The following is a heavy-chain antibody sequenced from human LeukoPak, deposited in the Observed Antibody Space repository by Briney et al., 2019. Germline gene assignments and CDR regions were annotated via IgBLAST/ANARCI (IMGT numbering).Heavy chain of an antibody. CDR2: ISSSSSYI. CDR3: ARVSGSDAFDI. D-gene: IGHD3-10*01. V-gene: IGHV3-21*01. J-gene: IGHJ3*02. Sequence: GGSLRLSCAASGFTFSSYSMNWVRQAPGKGLEWVSSISSSSSYIYYADSVKGRFTISRDNAKNSLYLQMNSLRAEDTAVYYCARVSGSDAFDIWGQGTMVTVSS. CDR1: GFTFSSYS.